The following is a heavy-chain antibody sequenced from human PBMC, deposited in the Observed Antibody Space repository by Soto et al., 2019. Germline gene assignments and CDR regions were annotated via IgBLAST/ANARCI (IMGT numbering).Heavy chain of an antibody. CDR2: ISADGRVT. D-gene: IGHD2-15*01. CDR3: ANGRGGCSGGSCDAFDI. V-gene: IGHV3-23*01. Sequence: GSLRLSCAASGFDLSSYAMSWVRQAPGKGLEWVSAISADGRVTFYADSVKGLFTISRDTSKNTLFLQMNSLIAGDTAVYYCANGRGGCSGGSCDAFDIWARGTMVTVSS. J-gene: IGHJ3*02. CDR1: GFDLSSYA.